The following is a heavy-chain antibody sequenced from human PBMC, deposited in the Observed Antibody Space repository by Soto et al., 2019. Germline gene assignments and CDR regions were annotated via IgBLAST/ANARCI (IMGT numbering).Heavy chain of an antibody. CDR3: ARDGLWFGELFPFDP. J-gene: IGHJ5*02. V-gene: IGHV1-18*01. D-gene: IGHD3-10*01. Sequence: XVKVSCYTSGYTFTSYGISWGRQAPGQGLEWMGWISAYNGNTNYAQKLQGRVTMTTDTSTSTAYMELRSLRSDDTAVYYCARDGLWFGELFPFDPWGQGTLVTVSS. CDR2: ISAYNGNT. CDR1: GYTFTSYG.